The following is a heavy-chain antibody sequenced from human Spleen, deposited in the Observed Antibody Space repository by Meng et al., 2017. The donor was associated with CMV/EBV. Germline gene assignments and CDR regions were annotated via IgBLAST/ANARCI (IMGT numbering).Heavy chain of an antibody. J-gene: IGHJ4*02. Sequence: VSGASISSGGYYWGWVRQRPGKGLEWIGYIHYRGSTSYNPSLKSRLTMSVDPSKNQFSLRLNSVTAADTAVFYCARQGYSYGLELDSWGQGALVTVSS. D-gene: IGHD5-18*01. V-gene: IGHV4-31*02. CDR2: IHYRGST. CDR1: GASISSGGYY. CDR3: ARQGYSYGLELDS.